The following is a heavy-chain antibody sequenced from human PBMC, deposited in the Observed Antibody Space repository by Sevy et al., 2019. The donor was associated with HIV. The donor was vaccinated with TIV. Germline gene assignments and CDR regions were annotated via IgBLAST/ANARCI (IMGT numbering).Heavy chain of an antibody. CDR3: ARDQVDYYGSGPGGY. Sequence: GGSLRLSCAASGFTFSSYSMNWVRQAPGKGLEWVSSISSSSSYIYYADSVKGRFTISRDNAKNSLYLQMNSLGAEDTAVYYCARDQVDYYGSGPGGYWGQGTLVTVSS. D-gene: IGHD3-10*01. J-gene: IGHJ4*02. CDR1: GFTFSSYS. V-gene: IGHV3-21*01. CDR2: ISSSSSYI.